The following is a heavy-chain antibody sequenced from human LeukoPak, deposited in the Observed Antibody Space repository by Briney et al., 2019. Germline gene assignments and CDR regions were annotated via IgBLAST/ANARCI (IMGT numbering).Heavy chain of an antibody. CDR3: ARVTSSGWYSYFDY. J-gene: IGHJ4*02. CDR1: GFTFDDYG. CDR2: INWNGGST. Sequence: RPGGSLRLSCAASGFTFDDYGMSWVRQAPGKGLEWVSGINWNGGSTGYADSVKGRFTISRDNAKNSLYLQMNSLRAEDTALYYCARVTSSGWYSYFDYWGQGTLVTVSS. D-gene: IGHD6-19*01. V-gene: IGHV3-20*04.